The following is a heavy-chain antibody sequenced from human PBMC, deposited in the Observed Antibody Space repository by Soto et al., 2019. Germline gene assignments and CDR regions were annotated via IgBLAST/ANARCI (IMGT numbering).Heavy chain of an antibody. J-gene: IGHJ5*02. CDR1: GYSFTSYW. CDR2: IYPGDSDT. D-gene: IGHD2-2*02. V-gene: IGHV5-51*01. Sequence: GESLKISCKGSGYSFTSYWIGGVRQMPGKGLEWMGIIYPGDSDTRYSPSFQGQVTISADRSISTAYLQWSRLKVSDTATYFCARRNGYCSSTSCYNNWFDAWGQGTLVTVSS. CDR3: ARRNGYCSSTSCYNNWFDA.